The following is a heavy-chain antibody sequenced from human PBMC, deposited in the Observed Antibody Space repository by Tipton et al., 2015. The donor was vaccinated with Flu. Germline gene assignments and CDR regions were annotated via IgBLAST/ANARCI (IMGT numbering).Heavy chain of an antibody. CDR3: ARLSYYDVDLKNFYFED. CDR2: IYGSGST. CDR1: GDSMNNYY. J-gene: IGHJ4*02. D-gene: IGHD3-10*02. Sequence: TLSLTCTVYGDSMNNYYWSWIRQPAGKGLEWIGRIYGSGSTTYNPSLKSRVTMSLDRSKNQFSLKLRSVTAADTAVYYCARLSYYDVDLKNFYFEDWGQGTLVTVSS. V-gene: IGHV4-4*07.